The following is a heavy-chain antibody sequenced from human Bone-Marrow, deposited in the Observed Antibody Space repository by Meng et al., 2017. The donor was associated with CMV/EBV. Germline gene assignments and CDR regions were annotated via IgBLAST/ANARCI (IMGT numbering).Heavy chain of an antibody. Sequence: KVSCKGSEYNFTEFWIAWVRQMPGKGLEWMGIIYPGDSDTRYSPSFQGQVTISADKSISTAYLQWSSLKASDTAMYFCARLFSRGWRYFDYWGQGKLVTVYS. CDR3: ARLFSRGWRYFDY. V-gene: IGHV5-51*01. CDR2: IYPGDSDT. CDR1: EYNFTEFW. J-gene: IGHJ4*02. D-gene: IGHD6-19*01.